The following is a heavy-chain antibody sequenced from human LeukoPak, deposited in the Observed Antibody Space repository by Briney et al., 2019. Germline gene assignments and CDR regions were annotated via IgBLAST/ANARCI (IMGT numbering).Heavy chain of an antibody. D-gene: IGHD6-19*01. CDR1: GFTFSSYS. Sequence: PGGSLRLSCAASGFTFSSYSMNWVRQAPGKGLEWVSSISSSSSYIYYADSVKGRFTISRDNAKNSLYLQMNSLRAEDTPVYYCARIPPPTFRGWYGDRSYWYFDLWGRGTLVTVSS. CDR2: ISSSSSYI. CDR3: ARIPPPTFRGWYGDRSYWYFDL. V-gene: IGHV3-21*01. J-gene: IGHJ2*01.